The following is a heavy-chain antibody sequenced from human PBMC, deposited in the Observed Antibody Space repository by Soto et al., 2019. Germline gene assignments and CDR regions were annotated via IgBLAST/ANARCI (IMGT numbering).Heavy chain of an antibody. V-gene: IGHV3-23*01. J-gene: IGHJ4*02. CDR3: LRGPPPSPTRTAAY. CDR1: GFTFSSYA. CDR2: ISGSGGST. D-gene: IGHD3-16*01. Sequence: PGGSLRLACAASGFTFSSYAMSWVRQAPGKGLEWVSAISGSGGSTYYADSVRGRFTISRDNVNDTLYLQMNNLRAEDSGLYYCLRGPPPSPTRTAAYCGQGTLGTISS.